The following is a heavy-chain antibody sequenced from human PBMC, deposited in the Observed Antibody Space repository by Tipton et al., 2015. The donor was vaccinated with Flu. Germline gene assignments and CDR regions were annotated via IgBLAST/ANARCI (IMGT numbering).Heavy chain of an antibody. CDR2: IDSNGGFT. CDR3: AKVIPEIVAGLDY. D-gene: IGHD6-19*01. CDR1: GFTFGTYA. Sequence: SLRLSCAASGFTFGTYAMHWVRQAPGKGLEHISMIDSNGGFTYYANSVKGRFTISRDNSKNTLYLQMGSLRDEDTAIYYCAKVIPEIVAGLDYWGQGTLVTVSS. J-gene: IGHJ4*02. V-gene: IGHV3-64*01.